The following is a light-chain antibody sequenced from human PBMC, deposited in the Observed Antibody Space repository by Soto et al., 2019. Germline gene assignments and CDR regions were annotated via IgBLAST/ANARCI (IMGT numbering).Light chain of an antibody. CDR3: QQSYRTPYT. J-gene: IGKJ2*01. Sequence: DIQMTQSPSSLFASVGDRVTITCRASQSISSYLNWYQQKPGKAPKLLIYAASSLQSGVPSRFSGSGSGTDFTLTISSLQPEDFATYYCQQSYRTPYTFGQGTKVEIK. V-gene: IGKV1-39*01. CDR2: AAS. CDR1: QSISSY.